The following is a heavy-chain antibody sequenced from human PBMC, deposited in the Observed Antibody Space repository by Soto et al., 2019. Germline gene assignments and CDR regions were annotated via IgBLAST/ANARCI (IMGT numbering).Heavy chain of an antibody. CDR3: ARGYCSSTSCYTTHFDY. D-gene: IGHD2-2*02. V-gene: IGHV3-30-3*01. Sequence: GGSLRLSCAASGFSFSAYVMHWVRQAPGKGLEWVALILYDGSIKYYADSVKGRFTISRDNSKNTLYMQMNSLRAEDTAVYYCARGYCSSTSCYTTHFDYWGQGTLVTVSS. CDR1: GFSFSAYV. J-gene: IGHJ4*02. CDR2: ILYDGSIK.